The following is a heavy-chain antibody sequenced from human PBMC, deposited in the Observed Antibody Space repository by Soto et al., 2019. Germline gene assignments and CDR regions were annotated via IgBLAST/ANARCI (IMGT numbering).Heavy chain of an antibody. CDR2: IYYSGST. D-gene: IGHD6-13*01. V-gene: IGHV4-31*03. CDR3: ARGAAAAACVY. J-gene: IGHJ4*02. CDR1: GGSISSGGYY. Sequence: SETLSLTCTVSGGSISSGGYYWSWIRQHPGKGLEWIGYIYYSGSTYYNPSLKSRVTISVDTSKNQFSLKLSSVTAADTAVYYCARGAAAAACVYWGQGTLVTVSS.